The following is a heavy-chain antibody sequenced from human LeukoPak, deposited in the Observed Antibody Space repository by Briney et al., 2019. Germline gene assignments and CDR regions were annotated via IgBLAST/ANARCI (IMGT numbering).Heavy chain of an antibody. V-gene: IGHV3-48*01. CDR3: ARVKGVSGTSFYAYDY. CDR1: GFTFSTYS. CDR2: ISSTSYTI. D-gene: IGHD2-2*01. Sequence: GGSLRLSCAASGFTFSTYSMNWVRQAPGKGLEWVSYISSTSYTIYSADSVKGRFTISRDNAKNPLYLQMNSLRAEDTAVYYCARVKGVSGTSFYAYDYWGQGTLVTVSS. J-gene: IGHJ4*02.